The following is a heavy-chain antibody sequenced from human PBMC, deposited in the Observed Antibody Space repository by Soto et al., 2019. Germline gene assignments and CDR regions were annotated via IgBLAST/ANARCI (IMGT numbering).Heavy chain of an antibody. CDR1: GFTFSSYA. Sequence: GGSLRLSCAASGFTFSSYAMHWVRQAPGKGLEWVAVISYDGSNKYYADFVKGRFTISRDNSKNTLYLQMNSLRAEDTAVYYCARVGSCSSTSCYPPSDSYYYGMDVWGQGTTVTVSS. CDR3: ARVGSCSSTSCYPPSDSYYYGMDV. CDR2: ISYDGSNK. J-gene: IGHJ6*02. D-gene: IGHD2-2*01. V-gene: IGHV3-30-3*01.